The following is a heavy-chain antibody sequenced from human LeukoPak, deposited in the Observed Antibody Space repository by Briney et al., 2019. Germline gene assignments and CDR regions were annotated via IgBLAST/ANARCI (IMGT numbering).Heavy chain of an antibody. CDR1: GFAFSSYW. D-gene: IGHD1/OR15-1a*01. Sequence: GALRLSCTASGFAFSSYWMFWVRQAPGKGLVWVSQINTEGASTTYGDPAKGRFTTSRDNAKNTLYLQMNSLRVEGTAVYYCARGTATTAGIDFWGQGTLVTVSS. CDR3: ARGTATTAGIDF. CDR2: INTEGAST. J-gene: IGHJ4*02. V-gene: IGHV3-74*01.